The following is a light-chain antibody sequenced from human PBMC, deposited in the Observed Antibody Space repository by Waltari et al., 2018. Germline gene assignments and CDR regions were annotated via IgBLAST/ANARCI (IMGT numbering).Light chain of an antibody. Sequence: EVVMTQSPATLSASPGERATLSCRASQSVNSNFAWYQQKPGQAPRLLIYGASTRAIGVPARFSGSGSGTEFTLTISSLQSEDFAVYYCQQYNNWPPQLTFGGGTKVEIK. CDR2: GAS. CDR3: QQYNNWPPQLT. V-gene: IGKV3-15*01. CDR1: QSVNSN. J-gene: IGKJ4*01.